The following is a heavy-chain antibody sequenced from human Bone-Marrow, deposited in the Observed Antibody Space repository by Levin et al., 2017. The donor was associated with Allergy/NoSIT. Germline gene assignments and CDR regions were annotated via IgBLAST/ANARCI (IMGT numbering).Heavy chain of an antibody. J-gene: IGHJ6*02. V-gene: IGHV3-48*01. CDR2: ISSSSSTI. CDR1: GFTFSSYS. Sequence: GGSLRLSCAASGFTFSSYSMNWVRQAPGKGLEWVSYISSSSSTIYYADSVKGRFTISRDNAKNSLYLQMNSLRAEDTAVYYCARDLSGYDPRKGMDVWGQGTTVTVSS. D-gene: IGHD5-12*01. CDR3: ARDLSGYDPRKGMDV.